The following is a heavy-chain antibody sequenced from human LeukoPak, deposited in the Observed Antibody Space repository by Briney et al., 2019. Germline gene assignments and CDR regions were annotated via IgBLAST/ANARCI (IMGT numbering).Heavy chain of an antibody. V-gene: IGHV3-30*04. CDR2: ISYDGSNK. CDR1: GFTFSSYA. D-gene: IGHD5-24*01. Sequence: GGSLRLSCAASGFTFSSYAMHWVRQAPGKGLEWVAVISYDGSNKYYADSVKGRFTISRGNSKNTLYLQMNSLRAEDTAVYYCARDQMPGRDGYNWLLDYWGQGTLVTVSS. CDR3: ARDQMPGRDGYNWLLDY. J-gene: IGHJ4*02.